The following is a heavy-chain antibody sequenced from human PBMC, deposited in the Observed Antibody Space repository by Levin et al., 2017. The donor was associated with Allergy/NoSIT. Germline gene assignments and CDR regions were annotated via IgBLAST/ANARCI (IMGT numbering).Heavy chain of an antibody. D-gene: IGHD3-16*01. CDR2: ISAYNGQT. CDR3: ARGGLNLGGGFDI. CDR1: GYTFTNHG. V-gene: IGHV1-18*01. J-gene: IGHJ3*02. Sequence: GESLKISCKASGYTFTNHGFSWVRQAPGQGLEWMGWISAYNGQTNYAQSFQGRVSMTTDTSTSTAYMDLRNLTSDDTAVYYCARGGLNLGGGFDIWGQGTVVTVSS.